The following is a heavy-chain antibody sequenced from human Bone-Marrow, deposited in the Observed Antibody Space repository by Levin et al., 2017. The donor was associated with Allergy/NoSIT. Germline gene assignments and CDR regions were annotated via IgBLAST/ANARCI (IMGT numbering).Heavy chain of an antibody. CDR3: AREVVVAARDYYYGMDG. CDR1: GYTFTSYY. CDR2: INPSGGST. V-gene: IGHV1-46*01. D-gene: IGHD2-15*01. Sequence: GESLKISCKASGYTFTSYYMHWVRQAPGQGLEWMGIINPSGGSTSYAQKFQGRVTMTRDTSTSTVYMELSSLRSEDTAVYYCAREVVVAARDYYYGMDGWGQGTTVTVSS. J-gene: IGHJ6*02.